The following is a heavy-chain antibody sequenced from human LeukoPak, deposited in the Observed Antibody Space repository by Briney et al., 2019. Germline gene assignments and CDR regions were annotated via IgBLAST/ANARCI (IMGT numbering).Heavy chain of an antibody. CDR1: GGSISSNNCY. CDR2: ISYSGST. J-gene: IGHJ4*02. V-gene: IGHV4-39*01. CDR3: XXSGXGGLKSGVDY. D-gene: IGHD6-25*01. Sequence: SETLSLTCTVSGGSISSNNCYWGWIRQPQGKGLEWIGTISYSGSTWYNPSLKSRVTMSVDTSKNQFSLKLSSVTAADTAMYYXXXSGXGGLKSGVDYWGQGTLVTVSS.